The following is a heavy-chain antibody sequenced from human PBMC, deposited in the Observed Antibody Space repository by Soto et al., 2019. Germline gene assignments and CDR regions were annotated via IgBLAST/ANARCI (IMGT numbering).Heavy chain of an antibody. CDR3: ASVTTIWSN. CDR2: VNPNGGST. D-gene: IGHD2-21*02. J-gene: IGHJ4*02. Sequence: QIQVVQSGAEVKEPGASVKVSCKASGYSSSNYYTHWVRQAPGQGLEWMGIVNPNGGSTNYTQRVQGRVTLTRATPTNTAYMELSRLTSDDTAVYFCASVTTIWSNWGQVTLVTVSS. V-gene: IGHV1-46*01. CDR1: GYSSSNYY.